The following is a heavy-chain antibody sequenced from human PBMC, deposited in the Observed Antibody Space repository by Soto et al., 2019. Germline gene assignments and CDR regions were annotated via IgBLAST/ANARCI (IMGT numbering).Heavy chain of an antibody. CDR3: ARGGPHDYGDYDPRRLGY. J-gene: IGHJ4*02. V-gene: IGHV1-8*01. CDR2: MNPNSGNT. D-gene: IGHD4-17*01. Sequence: QVQLVQSGAEVKKPGASVKVSCKASGYTFTSYDINWVRQATGQGLEWMGWMNPNSGNTGYAQKFQGRVTMTRNTSISTAYMEMSSLRSEDTAVYYCARGGPHDYGDYDPRRLGYWGQGTLVTVSS. CDR1: GYTFTSYD.